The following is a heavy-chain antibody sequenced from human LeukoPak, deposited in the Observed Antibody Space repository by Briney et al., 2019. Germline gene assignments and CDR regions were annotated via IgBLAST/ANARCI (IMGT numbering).Heavy chain of an antibody. CDR2: INSDGSST. CDR1: GFNFSSYW. CDR3: ARDRDGPDY. J-gene: IGHJ4*02. V-gene: IGHV3-74*01. D-gene: IGHD5-24*01. Sequence: QPGGSLRLSCAASGFNFSSYWMHWVRRGPGKGLVWVSRINSDGSSTRHADSVKGRFTISRDNAKNMVYLQMNSLRDEDTAVYYCARDRDGPDYWGQGTLVTVSS.